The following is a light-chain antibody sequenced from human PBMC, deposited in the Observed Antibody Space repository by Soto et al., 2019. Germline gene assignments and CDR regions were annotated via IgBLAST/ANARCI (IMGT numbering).Light chain of an antibody. V-gene: IGKV3-20*01. CDR3: QQYGNEPPLYT. CDR2: GAS. J-gene: IGKJ2*01. Sequence: EIVLTQSPGTLSLSPGGRATLSCRASQSVSSNSLAWYQQKPGQAPRLLIFGASNRATGIPDRFSGSGSGTDFTLTISRLEPEDFAVYYCQQYGNEPPLYTFGQGTKLEIK. CDR1: QSVSSNS.